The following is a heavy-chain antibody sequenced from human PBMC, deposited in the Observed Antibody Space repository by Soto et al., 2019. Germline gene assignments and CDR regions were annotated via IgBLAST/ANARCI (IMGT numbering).Heavy chain of an antibody. D-gene: IGHD3-10*01. J-gene: IGHJ4*02. Sequence: QVQLVQSGAEVKKPGASVKVSCKASGYTFTSYTISWVRQARGQGLEWMGWISAQNGNTKDAQKLQGRVTMTTDTATTTAYMELRSRRSDDTAVYYCAREGFRFDSWGQGTLVTVSS. V-gene: IGHV1-18*01. CDR2: ISAQNGNT. CDR1: GYTFTSYT. CDR3: AREGFRFDS.